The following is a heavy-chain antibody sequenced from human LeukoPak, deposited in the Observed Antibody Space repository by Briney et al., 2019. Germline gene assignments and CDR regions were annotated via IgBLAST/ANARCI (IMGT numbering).Heavy chain of an antibody. J-gene: IGHJ4*02. CDR3: VKGSGFYTYDLDYFDY. D-gene: IGHD3/OR15-3a*01. Sequence: GGSLRLSCVVSEFTFSSYWMSWVRQAPGKGLEWVANIKQDGSEKYYVDSVKGRFTISGDNAKNSLYLQMNSLRPEDTAFYYCVKGSGFYTYDLDYFDYWGQGTLVTVSS. CDR2: IKQDGSEK. CDR1: EFTFSSYW. V-gene: IGHV3-7*03.